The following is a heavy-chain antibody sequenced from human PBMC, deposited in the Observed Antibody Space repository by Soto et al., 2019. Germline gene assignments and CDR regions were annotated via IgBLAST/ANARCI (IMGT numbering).Heavy chain of an antibody. Sequence: QPGGSLRLSCAASGFTFSNYAMGWVRQAPGKGLEWVSGISGSGGSTYYADSVKGRFTISRDNSRNTLYLKMNSVRDDDTAVYYCAKAMEQWLVPRDWFDPWGQGTLVSASS. V-gene: IGHV3-23*01. CDR1: GFTFSNYA. CDR2: ISGSGGST. CDR3: AKAMEQWLVPRDWFDP. J-gene: IGHJ5*02. D-gene: IGHD6-19*01.